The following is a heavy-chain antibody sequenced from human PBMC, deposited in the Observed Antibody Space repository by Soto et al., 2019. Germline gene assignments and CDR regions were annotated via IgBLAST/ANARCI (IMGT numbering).Heavy chain of an antibody. D-gene: IGHD2-2*01. CDR1: GFSISDYW. Sequence: LRLSCAASGFSISDYWMSWVRQAPGKGLEWVANIKRDGSEKYYVDSVKGRFTISRDNAKNSLYLQMNSLRADDTAVYYCARDRDLAVPAAVIYFDSWGQGTLVTVSS. J-gene: IGHJ4*02. CDR2: IKRDGSEK. CDR3: ARDRDLAVPAAVIYFDS. V-gene: IGHV3-7*01.